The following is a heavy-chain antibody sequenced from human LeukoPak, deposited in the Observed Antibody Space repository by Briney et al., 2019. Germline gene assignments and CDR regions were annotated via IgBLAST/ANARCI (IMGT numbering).Heavy chain of an antibody. V-gene: IGHV3-30*18. J-gene: IGHJ4*02. CDR2: ISYDGSNK. CDR3: AKDPRDHSYGWSWRYFDY. CDR1: GFTFSSYG. Sequence: GGSLRLSCAASGFTFSSYGMHWVRQAPGKGLEWVAVISYDGSNKYYADSVKGRFTISRDDSKNTLYLQMNSLRAEDTAVYYCAKDPRDHSYGWSWRYFDYWGQGTLVTVSS. D-gene: IGHD5-18*01.